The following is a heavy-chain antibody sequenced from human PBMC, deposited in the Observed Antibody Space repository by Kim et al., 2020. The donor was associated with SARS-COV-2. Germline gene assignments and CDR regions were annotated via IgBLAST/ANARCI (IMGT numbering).Heavy chain of an antibody. D-gene: IGHD3-9*01. CDR3: AKGSAYYDILTGYYFDY. CDR1: GFTFSSYA. Sequence: GGSLRLSCAASGFTFSSYAMSWVRQAPGKGLEWVSAISGSGGSTYYADSVKGRFTISRDNSKNTLYLQMNSLRAEDTAVYYCAKGSAYYDILTGYYFDYWGQGTLVTVSS. V-gene: IGHV3-23*01. J-gene: IGHJ4*02. CDR2: ISGSGGST.